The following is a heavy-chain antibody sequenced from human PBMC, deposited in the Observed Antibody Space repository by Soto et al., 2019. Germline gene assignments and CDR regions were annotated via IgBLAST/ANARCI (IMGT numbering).Heavy chain of an antibody. D-gene: IGHD6-19*01. Sequence: GGSLRLSCAASGFTFSSYGMHWVRQAPGKGLEWVAVIWYDGSNKYYADSVKGRFTISRDNSKNTLYLQMNSLRAEDTAVYYCARWPGRKLSSGWHHVPIDYWGQGTLVTVSS. CDR3: ARWPGRKLSSGWHHVPIDY. CDR1: GFTFSSYG. V-gene: IGHV3-33*01. CDR2: IWYDGSNK. J-gene: IGHJ4*02.